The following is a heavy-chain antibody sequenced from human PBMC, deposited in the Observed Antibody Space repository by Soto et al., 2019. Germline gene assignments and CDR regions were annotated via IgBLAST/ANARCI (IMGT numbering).Heavy chain of an antibody. CDR1: GLTFSSYA. J-gene: IGHJ4*02. CDR3: ARGVVPGY. CDR2: ISGSGGST. Sequence: EVQLLESGGGLVQPGGSLRLSCAASGLTFSSYAMSWVRQAPGKGLEWVSGISGSGGSTYYADSVKGRFTISRDNAKNSLYLQMNSLRAEDTAVYYCARGVVPGYWGQGTLVTVSS. D-gene: IGHD2-2*01. V-gene: IGHV3-23*01.